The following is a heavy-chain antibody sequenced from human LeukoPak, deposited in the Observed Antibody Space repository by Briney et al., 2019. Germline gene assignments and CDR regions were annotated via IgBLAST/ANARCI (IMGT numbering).Heavy chain of an antibody. D-gene: IGHD3-22*01. CDR3: AKRGVVIRVILVGFHKEAYYFDS. CDR1: GFTYSDYA. Sequence: PGGSLRLSCAASGFTYSDYAMNWVRQAPGKGLEWVSSIGSAGETLYADAVKGRFTISRDNAKNTLYLQMNSLRAEDTAVYFCAKRGVVIRVILVGFHKEAYYFDSWGQGALVTVSS. CDR2: IGSAGET. V-gene: IGHV3-23*01. J-gene: IGHJ4*02.